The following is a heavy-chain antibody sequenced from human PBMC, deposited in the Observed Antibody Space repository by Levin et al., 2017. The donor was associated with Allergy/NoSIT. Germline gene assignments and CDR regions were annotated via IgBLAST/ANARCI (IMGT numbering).Heavy chain of an antibody. D-gene: IGHD2-2*01. CDR2: ISSSGSTI. Sequence: GGSLRLSCAASGFTFSDYYMSWIRQAPGKGLEWVSYISSSGSTIYYADSVKGRFTISRDNAKNSLYLQMNSLRAEDTAVYYCARVLFSAMPDGHFRYYYYGMDVWGQGTTVTVSS. V-gene: IGHV3-11*01. CDR1: GFTFSDYY. CDR3: ARVLFSAMPDGHFRYYYYGMDV. J-gene: IGHJ6*02.